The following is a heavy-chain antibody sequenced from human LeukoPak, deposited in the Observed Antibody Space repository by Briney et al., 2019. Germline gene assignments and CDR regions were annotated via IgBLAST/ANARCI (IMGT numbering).Heavy chain of an antibody. CDR1: GGSITKNGYY. Sequence: SEPLSLTCSVPGGSITKNGYYWGWIRQSPETGLEWIGSMHYSGSTYYNPSLNSRVTISVDTSKNQFSLKLTSVTAADTAVYYCCGSGWFAGPFGYWGQEALVTVSS. V-gene: IGHV4-39*07. CDR2: MHYSGST. CDR3: CGSGWFAGPFGY. D-gene: IGHD6-19*01. J-gene: IGHJ4*02.